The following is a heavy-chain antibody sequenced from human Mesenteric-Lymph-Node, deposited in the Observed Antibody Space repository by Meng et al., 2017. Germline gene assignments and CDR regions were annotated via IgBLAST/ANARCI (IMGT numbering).Heavy chain of an antibody. CDR1: GFSLSTSGVG. V-gene: IGHV2-5*02. J-gene: IGHJ6*02. D-gene: IGHD5-18*01. CDR3: AHSGGYSYGYPYYYGMDV. Sequence: SGPTLVKPTQTLTLTCTFSGFSLSTSGVGVGWIRQPPGKALEWLALIYWDDGKRYSPSLKSRLTITKDTSKNQVVLTMTNMDPVDTATYYCAHSGGYSYGYPYYYGMDVWGQGTTVTVSS. CDR2: IYWDDGK.